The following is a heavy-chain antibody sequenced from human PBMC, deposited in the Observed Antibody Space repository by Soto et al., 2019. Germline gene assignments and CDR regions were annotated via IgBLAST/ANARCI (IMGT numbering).Heavy chain of an antibody. CDR3: ARGGRDGYNFYAFDI. CDR2: IKQDGSEK. D-gene: IGHD5-12*01. Sequence: EVQLVESGGGLVQPGGSLRLSCAASGFTFSSYWMSWVRQAPGKGLEWVANIKQDGSEKYYVDSVKGRFTISRDNAKNSLYLEMNSLRAEDTAVYYCARGGRDGYNFYAFDIWGQGTMVTVSS. V-gene: IGHV3-7*03. J-gene: IGHJ3*02. CDR1: GFTFSSYW.